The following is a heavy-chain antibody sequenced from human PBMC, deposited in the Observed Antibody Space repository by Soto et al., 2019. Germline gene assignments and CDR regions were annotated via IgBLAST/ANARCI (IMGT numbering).Heavy chain of an antibody. CDR2: IYYSGST. Sequence: SETLSLTCTVSGGSLSSYYWSWIRQPPGKGLEWIGYIYYSGSTNYNPSLKSRVTISVDTSKNQSSLKLSSVTAADTAVYYCARRYGSSFDYWGQGTLVNVSS. D-gene: IGHD6-13*01. CDR1: GGSLSSYY. J-gene: IGHJ4*02. CDR3: ARRYGSSFDY. V-gene: IGHV4-59*08.